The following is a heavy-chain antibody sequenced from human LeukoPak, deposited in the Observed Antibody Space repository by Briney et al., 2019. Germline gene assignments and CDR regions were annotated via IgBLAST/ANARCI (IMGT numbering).Heavy chain of an antibody. CDR2: IYYSGST. V-gene: IGHV4-59*01. J-gene: IGHJ4*02. D-gene: IGHD1-26*01. CDR3: AKDVGATSYLALYYFDY. Sequence: SETLSLTCTVSGGSISSYYWSWIRQPPGKGLEWIGYIYYSGSTNYNPSLKSRVTISVDTSKNQFSLKLSSVTAADTAVYYCAKDVGATSYLALYYFDYWGQGTLVTVSS. CDR1: GGSISSYY.